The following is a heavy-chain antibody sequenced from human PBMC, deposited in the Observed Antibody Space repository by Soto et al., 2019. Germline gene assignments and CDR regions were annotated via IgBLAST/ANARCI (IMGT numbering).Heavy chain of an antibody. J-gene: IGHJ6*02. CDR1: GGSISSYY. D-gene: IGHD3-3*01. CDR2: IYTSGST. Sequence: ETLSLTCTVSGGSISSYYWSWIRQPAGKGLEWIGRIYTSGSTNYNPSLKSRVTMSVDTSKNQFSLKLSSVTAADTAVYYCARDYDFWSGAVYYYYGMDVWGQGTTVTVSS. V-gene: IGHV4-4*07. CDR3: ARDYDFWSGAVYYYYGMDV.